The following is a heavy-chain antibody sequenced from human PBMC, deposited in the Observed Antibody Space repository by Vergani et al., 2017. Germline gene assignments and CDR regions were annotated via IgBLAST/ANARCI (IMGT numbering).Heavy chain of an antibody. CDR3: ARHRGSGGFFPSSYLYGMEV. CDR2: IYNSGNG. Sequence: QMQLQESGPGLVKASETLSLTCTVSGDSIISRSYYWGWIRQPPGKGLEWIGSIYNSGNGDSSSSLKSRVTISADTSKNQFSLRLTSVTAADTAVYYCARHRGSGGFFPSSYLYGMEVWGHGTTVTVSS. CDR1: GDSIISRSYY. J-gene: IGHJ6*02. V-gene: IGHV4-39*01. D-gene: IGHD3-10*01.